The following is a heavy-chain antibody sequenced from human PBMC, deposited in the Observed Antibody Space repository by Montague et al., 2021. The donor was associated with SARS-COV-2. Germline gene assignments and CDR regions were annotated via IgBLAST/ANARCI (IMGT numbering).Heavy chain of an antibody. CDR1: GGSISGHY. J-gene: IGHJ4*02. Sequence: SETLSLTCAVSGGSISGHYWAWIRQPPAKGLEWIGHIYSGGSAYYNPSLKSRVTLSVGPSKNQFSLKMSSVAAADTAQYYCARGGLSVVMATSYYFDSWGQGTLVTVSS. CDR3: ARGGLSVVMATSYYFDS. V-gene: IGHV4-59*11. CDR2: IYSGGSA. D-gene: IGHD5-24*01.